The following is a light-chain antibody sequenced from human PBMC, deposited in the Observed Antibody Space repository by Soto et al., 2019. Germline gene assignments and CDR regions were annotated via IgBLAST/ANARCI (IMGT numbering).Light chain of an antibody. Sequence: QSVLTHPPSVSGAPGHRVTISCTGSSSNIGAAYNVHWYQQFPGTAPKLLIYGNTNRPSGVPDRFSGSKSGTSASLAITGLQAEDEADYYCQSYDRSLSGLYVFGTGTKVTAL. CDR2: GNT. V-gene: IGLV1-40*01. CDR3: QSYDRSLSGLYV. J-gene: IGLJ1*01. CDR1: SSNIGAAYN.